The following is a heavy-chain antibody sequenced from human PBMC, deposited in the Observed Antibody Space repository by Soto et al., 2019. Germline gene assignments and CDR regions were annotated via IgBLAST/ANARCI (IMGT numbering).Heavy chain of an antibody. D-gene: IGHD3-22*01. CDR1: GFTFSSYG. Sequence: GGSLRLSCAASGFTFSSYGMHWVRQAPGKGLEWVAVIWYDGSNKYYADSVKGRFTISRDNSKNTLYLQMNSLRAEDTAVYYCARVKRLSDAFDIWGQGTMVTVSS. J-gene: IGHJ3*02. CDR2: IWYDGSNK. V-gene: IGHV3-33*01. CDR3: ARVKRLSDAFDI.